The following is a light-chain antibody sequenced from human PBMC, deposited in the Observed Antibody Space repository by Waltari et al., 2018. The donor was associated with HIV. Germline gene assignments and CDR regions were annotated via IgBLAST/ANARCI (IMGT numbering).Light chain of an antibody. CDR3: ATWDDSLIWV. V-gene: IGLV1-47*01. CDR2: RNN. Sequence: QPVLTQPPSASGTPGHGVTISCSGSNSNIGTNSVYWYQHLPGMAPKLLIYRNNRRPSGIPDRFSGSRSGTSASLAIRGLRSEDEADYYCATWDDSLIWVFGGGTKLTVL. J-gene: IGLJ3*02. CDR1: NSNIGTNS.